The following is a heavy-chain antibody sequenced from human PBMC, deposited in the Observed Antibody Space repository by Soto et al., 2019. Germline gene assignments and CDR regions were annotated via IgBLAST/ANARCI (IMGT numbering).Heavy chain of an antibody. CDR3: AQTTGWPGFDY. J-gene: IGHJ4*02. CDR2: IYNGERT. Sequence: QVHLQESGPGLVKPSETMSLTCTASGASIRNFYWNWVRQFPGKGLEWIGHIYNGERTNYNPSLKSRGTISGDTSKNQFSLKLSSVTVADTAVYYCAQTTGWPGFDYWGQGTLVAVSS. V-gene: IGHV4-59*01. CDR1: GASIRNFY. D-gene: IGHD6-19*01.